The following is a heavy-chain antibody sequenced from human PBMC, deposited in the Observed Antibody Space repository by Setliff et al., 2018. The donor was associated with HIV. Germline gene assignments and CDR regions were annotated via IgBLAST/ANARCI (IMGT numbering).Heavy chain of an antibody. J-gene: IGHJ4*02. CDR2: IYYSGNT. Sequence: LSLTCTVAGGSISSNIYYWGWIRRPPGRGLEWIGSIYYSGNTYYNPSLKRRVTMSVDTSNNQFSLSLTSVTATDTATYYCAGHPAGTPARIDYWGRGTLVTVSS. CDR1: GGSISSNIYY. V-gene: IGHV4-39*01. CDR3: AGHPAGTPARIDY. D-gene: IGHD2-2*01.